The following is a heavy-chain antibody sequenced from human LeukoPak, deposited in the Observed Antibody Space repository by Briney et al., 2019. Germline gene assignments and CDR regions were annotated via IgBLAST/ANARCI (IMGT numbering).Heavy chain of an antibody. CDR1: GFTFSGYW. J-gene: IGHJ4*02. V-gene: IGHV3-7*01. Sequence: PGGSLRLSCADSGFTFSGYWMNWVRQAPGKGLEWVANINQNGGEKYYVDSEKGRFTISRDNGKNSLYLQMNSMRAEDTAVYYCARTLGLHEEPDYWGQGTLVTVSS. D-gene: IGHD1-14*01. CDR3: ARTLGLHEEPDY. CDR2: INQNGGEK.